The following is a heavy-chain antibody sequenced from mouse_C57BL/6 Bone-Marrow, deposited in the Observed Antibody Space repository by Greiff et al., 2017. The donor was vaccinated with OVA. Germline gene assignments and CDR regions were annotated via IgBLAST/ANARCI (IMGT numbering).Heavy chain of an antibody. V-gene: IGHV1-59*01. CDR2: IDPSDSYT. CDR1: GYTFTSYW. CDR3: ARWLLRGFAY. J-gene: IGHJ3*01. Sequence: QVQLQQPGAELVRPGTSVKLSCKASGYTFTSYWMHWVKQRPGQGLEWIGVIDPSDSYTNYNQKFKGKATLTVDTSSSTAYMQLSSLTSEDSAVYYGARWLLRGFAYWGQGTLVTVSA. D-gene: IGHD2-3*01.